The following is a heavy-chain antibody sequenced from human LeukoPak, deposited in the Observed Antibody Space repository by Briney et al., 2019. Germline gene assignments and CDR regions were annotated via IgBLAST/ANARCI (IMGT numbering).Heavy chain of an antibody. Sequence: GGSLRLSCAASGFTFGTYWMHWLRHAPGKGLMWVSRINSGGSSTRYADSVKGRFTISRDNAKNTLFLQMNSLRAEDTAVYYCARSHTSYSSSWSFSYYFDYWGQGALVTVSS. CDR1: GFTFGTYW. D-gene: IGHD6-13*01. CDR2: INSGGSST. V-gene: IGHV3-74*01. CDR3: ARSHTSYSSSWSFSYYFDY. J-gene: IGHJ4*02.